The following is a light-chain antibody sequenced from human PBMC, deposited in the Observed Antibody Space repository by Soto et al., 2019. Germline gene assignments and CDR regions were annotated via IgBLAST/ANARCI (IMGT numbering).Light chain of an antibody. CDR2: LGS. V-gene: IGKV2-28*01. J-gene: IGKJ4*01. CDR3: KQALHTPRT. Sequence: DIVMTQSPLSLPVTPGEPASISCRSSRSLLHSKGYNYLDWYLQKPGQSPQLLIYLGSNRSSGVDDRFSGRGSGADFTLKISLVDAEDVVFDYCKQALHTPRTFGGGTTVDIK. CDR1: RSLLHSKGYNY.